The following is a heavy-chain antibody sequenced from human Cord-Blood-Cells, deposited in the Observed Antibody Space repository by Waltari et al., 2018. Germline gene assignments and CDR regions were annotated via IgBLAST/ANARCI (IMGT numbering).Heavy chain of an antibody. D-gene: IGHD3-16*01. Sequence: QVQLQESGPGLVKPSETLSLTCTVSGGSISSHYWSWIRQPPGKGLEWIGYSYYSGSTNYNPSLKSRVTISVDTSKIQFSLKLSSVTAADTAVYYCARVWGSYFDYWGQGTLVTVSS. J-gene: IGHJ4*02. CDR2: SYYSGST. CDR3: ARVWGSYFDY. CDR1: GGSISSHY. V-gene: IGHV4-59*11.